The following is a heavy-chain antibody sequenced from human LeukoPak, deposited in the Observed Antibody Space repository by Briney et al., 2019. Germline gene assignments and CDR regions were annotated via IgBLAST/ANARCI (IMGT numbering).Heavy chain of an antibody. CDR1: GFTFSDHD. V-gene: IGHV3-72*01. J-gene: IGHJ4*02. Sequence: GGSLRLSCAASGFTFSDHDMDWVRQAPGKRLEWIGRARNKAQRYTTEYAASVSGRFTIAREDSKSTLSLQMNSLKSEDTAVYYCARWPSGAPMDWGQGTLVTVSS. D-gene: IGHD6-19*01. CDR2: ARNKAQRYTT. CDR3: ARWPSGAPMD.